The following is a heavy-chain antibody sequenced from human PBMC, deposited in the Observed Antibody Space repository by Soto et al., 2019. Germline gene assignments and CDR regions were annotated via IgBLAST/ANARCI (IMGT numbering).Heavy chain of an antibody. CDR1: GLTFSSHW. V-gene: IGHV3-74*01. CDR2: INGDGSST. J-gene: IGHJ5*02. D-gene: IGHD3-10*01. Sequence: EVQLVESGGGLVQPGGSLRLSCAASGLTFSSHWMHWVRQAPGKGLVWVSRINGDGSSTSYADSVKGRFTISRDNAKGTLFLQMNSLRVEDTAVYYCARDSGLGAFDPWGQGTLVTVSS. CDR3: ARDSGLGAFDP.